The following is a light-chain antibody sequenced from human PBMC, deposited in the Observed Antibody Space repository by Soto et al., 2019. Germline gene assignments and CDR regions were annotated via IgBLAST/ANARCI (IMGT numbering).Light chain of an antibody. CDR3: QQFGSSQYT. J-gene: IGKJ2*01. V-gene: IGKV3-20*01. CDR1: QSVSRSY. CDR2: GAS. Sequence: EIVLTQSPGTLSLSPGERATLSCRASQSVSRSYLAWYQQKPGQSPRLVIYGASSRATSIPARFSGSGSGTDFTLTISRLEPEDFAVYYCQQFGSSQYTCGPGTKLEIK.